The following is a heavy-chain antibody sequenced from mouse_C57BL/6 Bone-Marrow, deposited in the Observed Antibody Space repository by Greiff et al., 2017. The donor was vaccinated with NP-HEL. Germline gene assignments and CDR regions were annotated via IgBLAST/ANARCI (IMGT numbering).Heavy chain of an antibody. CDR1: GFNIKDDY. Sequence: EVMLVESGAELVRPGASVKLSCTASGFNIKDDYMHWVKQRPEQGLEWIGWIDPENGDTEYASKFQGKATITADTSSNTAYLQLSSLTSEDTAVYYCTTQDYDYYAMDYWGQGTSVTVSS. D-gene: IGHD1-1*01. CDR2: IDPENGDT. J-gene: IGHJ4*01. CDR3: TTQDYDYYAMDY. V-gene: IGHV14-4*01.